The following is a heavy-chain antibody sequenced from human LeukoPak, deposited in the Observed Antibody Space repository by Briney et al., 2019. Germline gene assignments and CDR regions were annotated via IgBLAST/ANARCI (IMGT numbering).Heavy chain of an antibody. Sequence: ASVKVSCKASGYTFTGYYMHWVRQAPGQGLEWMGWINPNSGGTNYAQKFQGRVTMTRDTSISTAYMELSRLRSDDTAVYYCAKGPDILTGYPYYYYMDVWGKGTTVTVSS. V-gene: IGHV1-2*02. CDR2: INPNSGGT. J-gene: IGHJ6*03. CDR3: AKGPDILTGYPYYYYMDV. D-gene: IGHD3-9*01. CDR1: GYTFTGYY.